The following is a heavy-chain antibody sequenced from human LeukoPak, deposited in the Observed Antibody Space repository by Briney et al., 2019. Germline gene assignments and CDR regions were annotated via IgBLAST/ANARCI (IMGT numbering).Heavy chain of an antibody. D-gene: IGHD3-9*01. CDR2: IYYSGST. Sequence: PSETLSLTCTVSGGSISSYYWSWIRQPPGQGLEWIGYIYYSGSTNYNPSLKSRVTISVDTSKNQFSLKLSSVTAADTAVSYCARALTGYYPVDYWGQGTLVTVSS. CDR1: GGSISSYY. J-gene: IGHJ4*02. CDR3: ARALTGYYPVDY. V-gene: IGHV4-59*08.